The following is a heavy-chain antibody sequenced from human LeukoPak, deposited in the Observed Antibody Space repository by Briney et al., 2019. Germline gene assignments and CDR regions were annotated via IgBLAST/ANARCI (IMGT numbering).Heavy chain of an antibody. CDR3: ARVDRLRDAFDI. J-gene: IGHJ3*02. CDR2: IYYSGST. Sequence: TSETLSLTCTVSGGSISSYYWSWIRQPPGKGLEWIGYIYYSGSTNYNPSLKSRVTISVDTSKNQFSLKLSSVTAADTAVYYCARVDRLRDAFDIWGKGTTVTVSS. V-gene: IGHV4-59*01. D-gene: IGHD4-17*01. CDR1: GGSISSYY.